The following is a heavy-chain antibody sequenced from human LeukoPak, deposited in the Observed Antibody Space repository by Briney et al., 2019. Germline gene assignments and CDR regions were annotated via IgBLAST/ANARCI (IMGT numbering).Heavy chain of an antibody. V-gene: IGHV5-51*01. Sequence: GESLKISCKGSGYSFTSHWIGWVRQMPGKGLEWIGIIYPGDSYTNYSPSFQGHVTISADKSISTAYLQWSSLKASDTAMYYCARHVTVTFVDVWGQGTTVTVSS. CDR3: ARHVTVTFVDV. CDR2: IYPGDSYT. CDR1: GYSFTSHW. J-gene: IGHJ6*02. D-gene: IGHD4-11*01.